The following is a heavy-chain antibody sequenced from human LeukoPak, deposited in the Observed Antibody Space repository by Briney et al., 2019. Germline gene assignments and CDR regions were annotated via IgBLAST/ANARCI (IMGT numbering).Heavy chain of an antibody. V-gene: IGHV1-8*01. J-gene: IGHJ4*02. Sequence: ASVKVSCKASGYTFTSYDINWVRQATGQGLEWMGWMNPNSGNTGYAQKFQGRVTMTRNTSISTAYMELSSLRSEDTAVYYCARDGIAVYYFDYWGQGTLVTVSS. CDR1: GYTFTSYD. CDR2: MNPNSGNT. CDR3: ARDGIAVYYFDY. D-gene: IGHD6-19*01.